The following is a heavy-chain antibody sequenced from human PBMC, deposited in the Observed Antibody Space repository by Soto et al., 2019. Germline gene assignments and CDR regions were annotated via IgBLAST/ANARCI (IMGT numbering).Heavy chain of an antibody. CDR3: ARAQSIRGVIIVPYYLDS. J-gene: IGHJ4*02. Sequence: SETLSVTCGVFGGSFSGYYWSWIRQPPGKGLEWIGEINHSGSTNYNPSLKSRVTISVDTSKNQFSLKLSSATAADTAVYYCARAQSIRGVIIVPYYLDSWGQGTLVTVSS. CDR2: INHSGST. CDR1: GGSFSGYY. D-gene: IGHD3-10*01. V-gene: IGHV4-34*01.